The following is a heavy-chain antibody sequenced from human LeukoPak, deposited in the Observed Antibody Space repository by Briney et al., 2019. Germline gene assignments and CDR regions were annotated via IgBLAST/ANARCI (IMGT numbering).Heavy chain of an antibody. V-gene: IGHV3-9*03. Sequence: GRSLRLSCAASGFTFDDYAMHWVRQAPGKGLEWVSGISWNSGSIGYADSVKGRFTISRDNAKSSLYLQMNSLRAEDMALYYCAKDGSYYGDDAFDIWGQGTMVTVSS. J-gene: IGHJ3*02. D-gene: IGHD1-26*01. CDR1: GFTFDDYA. CDR2: ISWNSGSI. CDR3: AKDGSYYGDDAFDI.